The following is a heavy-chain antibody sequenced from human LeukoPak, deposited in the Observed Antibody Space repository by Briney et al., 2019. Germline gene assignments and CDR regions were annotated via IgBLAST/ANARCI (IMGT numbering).Heavy chain of an antibody. Sequence: SETLSLTCTVSGGSISSYYWSWIRQPAGKGLEWIGRIYTSGSTNYNPSLKSRVSISVDKSKNQFSLKLSPVTAADTAVYYCARAVVPAAIRSIDYYYYYMDVWGKGTTVTVSS. J-gene: IGHJ6*03. CDR3: ARAVVPAAIRSIDYYYYYMDV. V-gene: IGHV4-4*07. CDR2: IYTSGST. CDR1: GGSISSYY. D-gene: IGHD2-2*01.